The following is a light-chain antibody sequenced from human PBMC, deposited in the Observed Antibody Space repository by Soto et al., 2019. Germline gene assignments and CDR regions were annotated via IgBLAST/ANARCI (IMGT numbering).Light chain of an antibody. CDR1: QSLSGNY. J-gene: IGKJ1*01. CDR2: RAS. CDR3: QHYGASPWT. Sequence: NVLTQSPGTLSLSPGERSTLSGRSSQSLSGNYLAWYQQKPGQAPRVLIYRASIRATGISDRFSGSGSGTDFTLTISRLEPEDFAVYYCQHYGASPWTFGQGTKVDI. V-gene: IGKV3-20*01.